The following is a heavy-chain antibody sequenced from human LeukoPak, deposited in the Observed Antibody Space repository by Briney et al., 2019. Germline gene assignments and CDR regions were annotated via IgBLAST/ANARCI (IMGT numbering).Heavy chain of an antibody. CDR1: GGSFSGYY. V-gene: IGHV4-34*01. Sequence: TPSETLSLTCAVYGGSFSGYYWSWIRQPPGKGLEWVGEINHSGSTNYNPSLKSRVTISVDTSKNQFSLKLSSVTAADTAVYYCARGRGDYFDYWGQGTLVTVSS. CDR2: INHSGST. J-gene: IGHJ4*02. CDR3: ARGRGDYFDY.